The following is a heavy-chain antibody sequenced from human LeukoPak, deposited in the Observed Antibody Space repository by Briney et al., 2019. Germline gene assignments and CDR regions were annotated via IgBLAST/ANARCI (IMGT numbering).Heavy chain of an antibody. J-gene: IGHJ5*02. CDR1: GPSIRSAY. D-gene: IGHD4-11*01. CDR3: ARCDSNYVSWFDP. CDR2: IYASGST. V-gene: IGHV4-4*09. Sequence: PGETLSLTCTVCGPSIRSAYGGSLRQPPGEGLEWFGYIYASGSTNYNPSLKSRVNISVDTSKNQFSLKLSSVTAADTAVYYCARCDSNYVSWFDPWGQGTLVTVSS.